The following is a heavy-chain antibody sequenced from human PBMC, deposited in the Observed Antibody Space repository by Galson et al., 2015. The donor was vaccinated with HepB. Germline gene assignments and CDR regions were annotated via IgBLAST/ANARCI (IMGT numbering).Heavy chain of an antibody. J-gene: IGHJ6*02. CDR2: INSDGSST. Sequence: SLRLSCAASGFTFSSYWMHWVRQAPGKGLVWVSRINSDGSSTSYADSVKGRFTISRDNAKNTLYLQMNSLRAEDTAVYYCARDMDRSSTFYYYYGMDVWGQGTTVTVSS. D-gene: IGHD6-6*01. V-gene: IGHV3-74*01. CDR3: ARDMDRSSTFYYYYGMDV. CDR1: GFTFSSYW.